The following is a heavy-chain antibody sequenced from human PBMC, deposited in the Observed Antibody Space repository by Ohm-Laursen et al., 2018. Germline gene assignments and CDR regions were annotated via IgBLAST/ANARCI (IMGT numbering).Heavy chain of an antibody. J-gene: IGHJ2*01. CDR3: TRDTGYSSSWFDWHFDL. CDR1: GFTFGDYA. Sequence: SLRLSCTASGFTFGDYAMSWVRQAPGKGLEWVSYISSSGSTIYYADSVKGRFTISRDNAKNSVYLQMNSLRAEDTALYYCTRDTGYSSSWFDWHFDLWGRGTLVTVSS. D-gene: IGHD6-13*01. V-gene: IGHV3-11*04. CDR2: ISSSGSTI.